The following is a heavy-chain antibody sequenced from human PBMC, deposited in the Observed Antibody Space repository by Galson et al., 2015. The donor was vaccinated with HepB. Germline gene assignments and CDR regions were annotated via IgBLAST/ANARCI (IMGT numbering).Heavy chain of an antibody. CDR1: GYTFTSYY. Sequence: SVKVSCKASGYTFTSYYMHWVRQAPGQGLEWMGIINPSGGSTSYAQKFQGRVTITADESTSTAYMELSSLRSEDTAVYYCAREFIGDSSSPNMDVWGQGTTVTVSS. CDR3: AREFIGDSSSPNMDV. V-gene: IGHV1-46*01. CDR2: INPSGGST. J-gene: IGHJ6*02. D-gene: IGHD6-6*01.